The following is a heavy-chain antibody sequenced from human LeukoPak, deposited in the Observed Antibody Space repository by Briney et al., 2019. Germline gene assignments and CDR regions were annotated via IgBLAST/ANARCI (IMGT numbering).Heavy chain of an antibody. CDR1: GGSISSYY. Sequence: PSETLSLTCTVSGGSISSYYWSWIRQPPGKGLEWIGYVYYSGSTNYNPSPKSRVTISVDTSKNQFSLKLSSVTAADTAVYYCARRKRLLWFGEDFYYFDYWGQGTLVTVSS. D-gene: IGHD3-10*01. J-gene: IGHJ4*02. CDR2: VYYSGST. CDR3: ARRKRLLWFGEDFYYFDY. V-gene: IGHV4-59*12.